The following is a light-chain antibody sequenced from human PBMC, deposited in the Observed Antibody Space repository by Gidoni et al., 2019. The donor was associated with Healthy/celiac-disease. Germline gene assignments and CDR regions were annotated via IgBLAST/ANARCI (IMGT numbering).Light chain of an antibody. CDR1: QSISSW. J-gene: IGKJ2*01. V-gene: IGKV1-5*03. Sequence: DIQMTQSPSTRSASVGDRVTITCRASQSISSWLAWYQQKPGKAPTLLIYKASSLESGVPSRFSGSGSGTEFTLTISSLQPDDFATYYCQQYNSYLYTFGQGTKLEIK. CDR3: QQYNSYLYT. CDR2: KAS.